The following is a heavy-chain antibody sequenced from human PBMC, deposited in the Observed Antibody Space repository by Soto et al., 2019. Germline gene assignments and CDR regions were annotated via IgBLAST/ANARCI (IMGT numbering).Heavy chain of an antibody. V-gene: IGHV3-33*01. CDR3: ARDGGGGYDFFDY. J-gene: IGHJ4*02. D-gene: IGHD5-12*01. CDR1: GFTFSSYG. Sequence: GGSLRLSCAASGFTFSSYGMHWVRQAPGKGLEWVAVIWYDGSNKYYADSVKGRFTISRDNSKNTLYLQMNSLRAEDTAVYYCARDGGGGYDFFDYWGQGTTVTVSS. CDR2: IWYDGSNK.